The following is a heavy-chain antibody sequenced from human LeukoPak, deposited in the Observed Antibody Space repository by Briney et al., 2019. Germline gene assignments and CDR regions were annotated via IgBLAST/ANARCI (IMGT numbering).Heavy chain of an antibody. CDR2: IYYSGST. CDR1: GGSISSSYY. V-gene: IGHV4-39*07. D-gene: IGHD6-13*01. CDR3: ARYLRTSEAGVDP. J-gene: IGHJ5*02. Sequence: PSETLSLTCAVSGGSISSSYYWGWIRQPPGKGLGWIGSIYYSGSTYYNPSLKSRVTISVDTSKDQFSLKLSSVTAADTAVYYCARYLRTSEAGVDPWGQGTLVTVSS.